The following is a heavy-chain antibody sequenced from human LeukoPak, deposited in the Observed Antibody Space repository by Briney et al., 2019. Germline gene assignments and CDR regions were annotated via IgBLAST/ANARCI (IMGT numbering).Heavy chain of an antibody. Sequence: SETLSLTCTVSGGSISSSSYYWGWIRQPPGKGLEWLGSIYYSGSTYYNPSLKSRVTISVDTSKNQFSLKLSSVTAADTAVYYCARHLRLMTTVTNPFDYWGQGTLVTVSS. CDR2: IYYSGST. J-gene: IGHJ4*02. D-gene: IGHD4-17*01. CDR3: ARHLRLMTTVTNPFDY. V-gene: IGHV4-39*01. CDR1: GGSISSSSYY.